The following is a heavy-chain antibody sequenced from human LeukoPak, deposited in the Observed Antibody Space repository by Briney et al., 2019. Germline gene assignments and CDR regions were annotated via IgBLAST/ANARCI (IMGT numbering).Heavy chain of an antibody. CDR3: ASESSSWYYFEH. Sequence: GGSLRLSCAASGFTFSDYYMSWIRQAPGKGLEWVSYMSSGGSTIYYADSVKGRFTISRDNAKNSLYLQMNSLRAEDTDVYYCASESSSWYYFEHWGQGTLVTVSS. V-gene: IGHV3-11*04. J-gene: IGHJ4*02. CDR1: GFTFSDYY. CDR2: MSSGGSTI. D-gene: IGHD6-13*01.